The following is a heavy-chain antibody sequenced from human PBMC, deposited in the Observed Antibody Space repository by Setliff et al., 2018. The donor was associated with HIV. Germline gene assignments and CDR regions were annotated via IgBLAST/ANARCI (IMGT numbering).Heavy chain of an antibody. J-gene: IGHJ6*03. V-gene: IGHV3-21*01. D-gene: IGHD3-22*01. Sequence: GGSLRLSCEASGFTFSDYGMNWVRQAPGKGLEWVSSISSSSSYIYYADSVKGRFTISRDNAKNSLYLQMNSLRAEDTAVYYCAREVTYYYDPYYMDVWGKGTTVTV. CDR3: AREVTYYYDPYYMDV. CDR2: ISSSSSYI. CDR1: GFTFSDYG.